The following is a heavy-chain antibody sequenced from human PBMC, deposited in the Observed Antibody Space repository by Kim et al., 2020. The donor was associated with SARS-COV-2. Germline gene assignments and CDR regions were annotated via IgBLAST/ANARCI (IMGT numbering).Heavy chain of an antibody. CDR1: GGSISSSSYY. Sequence: SETLSLTCTVSGGSISSSSYYWGWIRQPPGKGLEWIGSIYYSGSTYYNPSLKSRVTISVDTSKNQFSLKLSSVIAADTAVYYCARGYSGSYLYYFDYWGQGTLVTVSS. CDR2: IYYSGST. V-gene: IGHV4-39*01. D-gene: IGHD1-26*01. CDR3: ARGYSGSYLYYFDY. J-gene: IGHJ4*02.